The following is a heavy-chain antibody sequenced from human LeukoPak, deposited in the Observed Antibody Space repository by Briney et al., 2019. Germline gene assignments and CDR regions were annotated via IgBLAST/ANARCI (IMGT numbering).Heavy chain of an antibody. Sequence: GGSLRLSCAASGFTFDDYAMHWVRQAPGKGLEGVSGISWNSGSIGYADSVKGRFTISRDNAKNSLYLQMNSLRAEDTALYYCAKDYVQGHDYVWGSYLFDYWGQGTLVTVSS. CDR3: AKDYVQGHDYVWGSYLFDY. J-gene: IGHJ4*02. CDR2: ISWNSGSI. D-gene: IGHD3-16*01. V-gene: IGHV3-9*01. CDR1: GFTFDDYA.